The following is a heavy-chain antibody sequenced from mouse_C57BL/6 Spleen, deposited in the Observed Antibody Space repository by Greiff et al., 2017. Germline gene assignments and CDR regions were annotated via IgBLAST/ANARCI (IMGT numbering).Heavy chain of an antibody. CDR3: AKDSSGYGGFAY. CDR2: INPGSGGS. J-gene: IGHJ3*01. CDR1: GYAFTNYL. Sequence: VQLQQSGAELVRPGTSVKVSCKASGYAFTNYLIEWVKQRPGQGLEWIGVINPGSGGSNYNEKFKGKATLTADKSSSTAYMQLSSLTSEDSAVYFCAKDSSGYGGFAYWGQGTLVTVSA. D-gene: IGHD3-2*02. V-gene: IGHV1-54*01.